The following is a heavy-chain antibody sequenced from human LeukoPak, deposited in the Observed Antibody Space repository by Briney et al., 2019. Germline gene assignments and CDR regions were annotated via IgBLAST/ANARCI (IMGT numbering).Heavy chain of an antibody. CDR1: GFTFSSYG. J-gene: IGHJ4*02. CDR2: IWYDGSNK. V-gene: IGHV3-33*01. CDR3: ARDGAQSYYDILTGYYRAPDY. D-gene: IGHD3-9*01. Sequence: GGSLRLSCAASGFTFSSYGMHWVRQAPGKGLEWVAVIWYDGSNKYYADSVKGRFTISRDNSKNTLYLQMNSLRAEDTAVYYCARDGAQSYYDILTGYYRAPDYWGQGTLVTVSS.